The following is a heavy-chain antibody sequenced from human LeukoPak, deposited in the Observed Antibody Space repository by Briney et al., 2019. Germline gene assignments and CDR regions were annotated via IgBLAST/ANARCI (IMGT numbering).Heavy chain of an antibody. J-gene: IGHJ4*02. CDR3: AREDDSSGYYLDY. V-gene: IGHV3-30-3*01. D-gene: IGHD3-22*01. CDR1: GFSFSGSV. Sequence: PGRSLRLSCAASGFSFSGSVMLWVRQAPGKGLEWVAVISSDGSNKYYADSVKGRFSISRDNSRNTLYLQMNRLRPEDTAVYYCAREDDSSGYYLDYWGQGSLVTVSS. CDR2: ISSDGSNK.